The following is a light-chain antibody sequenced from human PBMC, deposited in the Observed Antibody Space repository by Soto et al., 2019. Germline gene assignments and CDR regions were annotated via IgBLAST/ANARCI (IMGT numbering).Light chain of an antibody. Sequence: EIVLTQSPGSLSLSPGERATLSCRASQSVSSKLAWYRQRPGQAPRLLIYGASTRATGIPARFSGSGSGTEFTLTISSLQSEDFAVYYCQQYNNWQITFGQGTRLEIK. CDR2: GAS. CDR3: QQYNNWQIT. V-gene: IGKV3D-15*01. J-gene: IGKJ5*01. CDR1: QSVSSK.